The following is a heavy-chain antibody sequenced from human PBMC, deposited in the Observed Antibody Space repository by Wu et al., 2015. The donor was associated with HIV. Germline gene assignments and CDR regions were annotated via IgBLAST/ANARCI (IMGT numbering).Heavy chain of an antibody. D-gene: IGHD5-18*01. Sequence: QVQLVQSGAEVKKPGASVKVSCKTSGYSFTAYYMHWVRQAPGQGLEWMGRINPNTGGADSAQKFQGRVTMTRDTSISTAYLDLTWLRLDDTAVYYCAAGIQAGGANYWGQGTLVTASS. V-gene: IGHV1-2*02. CDR2: INPNTGGA. CDR3: AAGIQAGGANY. J-gene: IGHJ4*02. CDR1: GYSFTAYY.